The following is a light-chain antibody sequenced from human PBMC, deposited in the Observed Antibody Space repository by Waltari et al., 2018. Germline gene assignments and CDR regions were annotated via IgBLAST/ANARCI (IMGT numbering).Light chain of an antibody. Sequence: EIVLTQSPATLSLSPGERATLSCRASQSVSSYLAWYQQKPGQAPRLLIYDASNRATGSPARFSGSGSGTDFTLTISSLEPEDFAVYYCQQRSNWPPITFGQGTRLEIK. V-gene: IGKV3-11*01. CDR3: QQRSNWPPIT. CDR2: DAS. J-gene: IGKJ5*01. CDR1: QSVSSY.